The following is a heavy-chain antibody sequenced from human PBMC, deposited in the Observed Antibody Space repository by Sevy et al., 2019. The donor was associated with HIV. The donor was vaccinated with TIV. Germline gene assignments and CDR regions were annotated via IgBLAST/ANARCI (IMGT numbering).Heavy chain of an antibody. J-gene: IGHJ4*02. Sequence: ASVKVSCKASGYTFTSYDINWVRQATGQGLEWMGWMNPNSGNTGYAQKFQGRVTMTRNTSISTAYMELSSLRSEDTASSFCARAGSGWYDHYFDPWGQGTLVTVSS. CDR1: GYTFTSYD. CDR3: ARAGSGWYDHYFDP. CDR2: MNPNSGNT. D-gene: IGHD6-19*01. V-gene: IGHV1-8*01.